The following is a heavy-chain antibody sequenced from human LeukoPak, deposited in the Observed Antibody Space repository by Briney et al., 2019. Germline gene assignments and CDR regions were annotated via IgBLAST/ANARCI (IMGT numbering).Heavy chain of an antibody. CDR2: ISSNGGST. V-gene: IGHV3-64D*06. J-gene: IGHJ4*02. Sequence: AGGSLSLSCSASGFTCSSYGMHWVRQAPGKGLEYVSGISSNGGSTNQADSVKGRFTISRDNSKNTLDLPMSSLRPEDTAVYNCVPDIVVVIFAYGGQGTVVTVSS. D-gene: IGHD2-15*01. CDR1: GFTCSSYG. CDR3: VPDIVVVIFAY.